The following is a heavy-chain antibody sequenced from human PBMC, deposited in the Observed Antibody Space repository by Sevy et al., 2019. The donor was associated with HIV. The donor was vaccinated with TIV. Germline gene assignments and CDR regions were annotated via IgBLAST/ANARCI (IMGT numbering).Heavy chain of an antibody. CDR2: ISGSGGST. Sequence: GGSLRLSCAASGFTFSSYAMSWVRQPPGKGLEWVSAISGSGGSTYYADSVKGRFTISRDNSKNTLYLQMNSLRAEDTAVYYCAKGWNRWPNVGWGQGTLVTVSS. CDR3: AKGWNRWPNVG. D-gene: IGHD1-1*01. V-gene: IGHV3-23*01. J-gene: IGHJ4*02. CDR1: GFTFSSYA.